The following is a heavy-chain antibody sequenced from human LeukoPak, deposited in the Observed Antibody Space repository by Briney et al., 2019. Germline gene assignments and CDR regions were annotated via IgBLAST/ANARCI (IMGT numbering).Heavy chain of an antibody. CDR2: INHSGST. V-gene: IGHV4-34*01. CDR3: ATLGEYYDSSGYYYN. Sequence: SETLSLTCAVYGGSFSGYYWSWIRQPPGKGLEWIGEINHSGSTNYNPSLKSRVTISVDTSKNQFSLKLTSVTAADTAVYYCATLGEYYDSSGYYYNWGQGALVTVSS. D-gene: IGHD3-22*01. J-gene: IGHJ4*02. CDR1: GGSFSGYY.